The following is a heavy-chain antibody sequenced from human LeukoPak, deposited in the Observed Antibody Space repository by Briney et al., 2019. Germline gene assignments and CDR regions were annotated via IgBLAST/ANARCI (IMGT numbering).Heavy chain of an antibody. Sequence: GGTLRLSCTVSGFTFGAYALSWFRQAPGKGLEWVGLIRSNHNGGAIENTASVRGKFTISRNGSRSIAYLQMNSLKTEDTAVYYCAKDQVGGGPPGYYYYYMDVWGKGTPATVSS. CDR1: GFTFGAYA. CDR2: IRSNHNGGAI. J-gene: IGHJ6*03. CDR3: AKDQVGGGPPGYYYYYMDV. D-gene: IGHD1-26*01. V-gene: IGHV3-49*01.